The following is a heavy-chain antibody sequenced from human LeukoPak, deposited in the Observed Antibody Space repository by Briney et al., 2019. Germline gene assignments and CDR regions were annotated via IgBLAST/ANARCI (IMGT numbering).Heavy chain of an antibody. J-gene: IGHJ4*02. CDR2: NDYRGNS. Sequence: SETLSLTCTVSGGSVSSRGYYWGWIRQPPGKGLEWIGSNDYRGNSYYIPSLKSRVTISIDTSKNQLSLRLTSVTAADTAVYYCAGERGEEYSSGWYKTNYFYNWGQGIRVTVSS. V-gene: IGHV4-39*07. CDR3: AGERGEEYSSGWYKTNYFYN. D-gene: IGHD6-19*01. CDR1: GGSVSSRGYY.